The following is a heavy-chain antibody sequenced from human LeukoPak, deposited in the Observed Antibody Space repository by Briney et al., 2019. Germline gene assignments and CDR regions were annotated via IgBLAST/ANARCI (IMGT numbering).Heavy chain of an antibody. CDR3: AKPYDILTGYYRVPFDY. CDR2: ISGSGGST. V-gene: IGHV3-23*01. Sequence: GGSLRLSCAASGFTFSSYGMSWVRQAPGKGLEWVSAISGSGGSTYYADSAKGRFTISRDNSKNTLYLQMNSLRAEDTAVYYCAKPYDILTGYYRVPFDYWGQGTLVTVSS. D-gene: IGHD3-9*01. J-gene: IGHJ4*02. CDR1: GFTFSSYG.